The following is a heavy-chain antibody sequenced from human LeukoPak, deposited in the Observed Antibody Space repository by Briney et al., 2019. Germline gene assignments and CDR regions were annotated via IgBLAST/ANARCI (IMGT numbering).Heavy chain of an antibody. CDR2: IYHSGST. J-gene: IGHJ4*02. D-gene: IGHD3-10*01. CDR3: ARDSFTMVRGVPYFDY. CDR1: GYSISSGYY. Sequence: SETPSLTCTVSGYSISSGYYWGWIRQPPGKGLEWIGSIYHSGSTYYNPSLKSRVTISVDTSKNQFSLKLSSVTAADTAVYYCARDSFTMVRGVPYFDYWGQGTLVTVSS. V-gene: IGHV4-38-2*02.